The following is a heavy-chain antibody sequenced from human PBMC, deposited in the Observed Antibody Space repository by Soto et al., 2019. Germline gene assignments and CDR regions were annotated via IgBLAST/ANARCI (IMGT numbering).Heavy chain of an antibody. CDR3: ARSPGGVVTAMYYFDY. D-gene: IGHD2-21*02. V-gene: IGHV1-2*04. CDR2: INPNRGGT. J-gene: IGHJ4*02. CDR1: GYTFTGYY. Sequence: QVQLVQSGAEVKKPGASVKVSCNASGYTFTGYYMHWVRQAPGQGLEWMGWINPNRGGTNYAQKFQDWVPMTRDTFISTAYRERSRLRSDDKDVYYCARSPGGVVTAMYYFDYWGQGTLVTVSS.